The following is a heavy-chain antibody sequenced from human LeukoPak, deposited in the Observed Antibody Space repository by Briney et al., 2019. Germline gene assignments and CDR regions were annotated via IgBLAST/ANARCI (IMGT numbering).Heavy chain of an antibody. J-gene: IGHJ6*03. CDR1: GYTFTSYG. D-gene: IGHD3-22*01. Sequence: GASVKVSCKASGYTFTSYGISWVRQAPGQGLEWMGWISAYNGNTNYAQKFQGRVTITTDESTSTAYMELSSLRSEDTAVYYCARDVTTYYYDSSGPGYMDVWGKGTTVTVSS. V-gene: IGHV1-18*01. CDR3: ARDVTTYYYDSSGPGYMDV. CDR2: ISAYNGNT.